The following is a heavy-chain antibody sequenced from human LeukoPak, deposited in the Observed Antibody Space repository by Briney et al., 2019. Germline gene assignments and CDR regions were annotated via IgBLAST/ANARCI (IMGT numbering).Heavy chain of an antibody. CDR3: ATPVYDSSSWTTAQLDY. J-gene: IGHJ4*02. CDR1: GYTFTGYY. Sequence: GASVKVSCKASGYTFTGYYMHWVRQAPGQGLEWMGWINTNSGGTNYAQKFQGRVTMTRDTSISTAYMELSRLRSDDTAVYYCATPVYDSSSWTTAQLDYWGQGTLVTVSS. D-gene: IGHD6-13*01. V-gene: IGHV1-2*02. CDR2: INTNSGGT.